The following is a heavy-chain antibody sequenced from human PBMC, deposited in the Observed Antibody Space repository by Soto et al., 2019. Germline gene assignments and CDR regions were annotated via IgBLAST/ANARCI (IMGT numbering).Heavy chain of an antibody. CDR1: GYSIAGYA. CDR2: INAGNGNT. CDR3: SREGHGDIQCF. Sequence: SGKVSSEASGYSIAGYAMHWGLQAPGQRLKWMGWINAGNGNTKYSQKFQGRVTITRDTSASTAYMELSSLRSEDTAVYYCSREGHGDIQCFCGQRTSVIGSS. D-gene: IGHD5-12*01. V-gene: IGHV1-3*01. J-gene: IGHJ4*01.